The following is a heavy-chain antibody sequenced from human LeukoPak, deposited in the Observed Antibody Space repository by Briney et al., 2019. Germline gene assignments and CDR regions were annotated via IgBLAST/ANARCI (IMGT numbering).Heavy chain of an antibody. J-gene: IGHJ3*02. CDR2: IYWDDDK. Sequence: TLSLTCTVSGGSIGNYYWSWIRQPPGKALEWLALIYWDDDKRYSPSLKSRLTITKDTSKNQVVLTMTNMDPVDTATYYCAHRRDGGYVDAFDIWGQGTMVTVSS. V-gene: IGHV2-5*08. D-gene: IGHD5-12*01. CDR3: AHRRDGGYVDAFDI. CDR1: GGSIGNYYW.